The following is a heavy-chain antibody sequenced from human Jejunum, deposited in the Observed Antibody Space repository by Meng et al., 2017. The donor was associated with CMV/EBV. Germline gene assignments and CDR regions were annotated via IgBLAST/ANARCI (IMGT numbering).Heavy chain of an antibody. CDR2: IKSERDGGTT. CDR1: GLAFSQAG. V-gene: IGHV3-15*01. D-gene: IGHD2-15*01. CDR3: ATGERQWQLLLDC. J-gene: IGHJ4*02. Sequence: GLAFSQAGMSWVRQAPGKGLEWVGRIKSERDGGTTDYAARVKGRFTISRDDLENTLYLHMNSLDIEDTGVYYCATGERQWQLLLDCWGQGTLVTVSS.